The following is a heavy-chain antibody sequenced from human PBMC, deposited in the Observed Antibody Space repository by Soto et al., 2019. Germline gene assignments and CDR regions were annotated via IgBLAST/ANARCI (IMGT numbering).Heavy chain of an antibody. V-gene: IGHV1-69*02. Sequence: ASVKVSCKASGGTFSSYTISWVRQAPGQGLEWMGRIIPILGIANYAQKFQGRVTITADKSTSTAYMELSSLRSEGTAVYYCARASIAVAGISRFDPWGQGTLVTVSS. CDR2: IIPILGIA. J-gene: IGHJ5*02. D-gene: IGHD6-19*01. CDR1: GGTFSSYT. CDR3: ARASIAVAGISRFDP.